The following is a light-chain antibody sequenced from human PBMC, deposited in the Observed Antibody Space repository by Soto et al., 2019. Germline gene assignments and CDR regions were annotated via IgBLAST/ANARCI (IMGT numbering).Light chain of an antibody. CDR3: QQRTNWPRT. CDR1: QSVSTY. CDR2: DAS. J-gene: IGKJ1*01. V-gene: IGKV3-11*01. Sequence: DIVLTQSPATLSLSPGERATLSCRASQSVSTYLAWYQQKPDQAPRLLIYDASNRATGIPARFSGSGSGTDFTLTISSLEPEDFAVYYCQQRTNWPRTFGPGTKVEIK.